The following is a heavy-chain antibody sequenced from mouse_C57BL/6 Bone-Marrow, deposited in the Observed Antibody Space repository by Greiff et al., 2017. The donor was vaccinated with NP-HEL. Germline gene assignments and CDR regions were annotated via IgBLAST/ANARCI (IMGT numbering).Heavy chain of an antibody. CDR2: IYPGNSDT. J-gene: IGHJ4*01. D-gene: IGHD2-5*01. CDR1: GYTFTSYW. Sequence: VQLQQSGTVLARPGASVKMSCKTSGYTFTSYWMHWVKQRPGQGLEWIGAIYPGNSDTSYNQKFKGKAKLTAVTSASTAYMELSSLTNEDSAVYYCTRESNYVGYYAMDYWGQGTSVTVSS. V-gene: IGHV1-5*01. CDR3: TRESNYVGYYAMDY.